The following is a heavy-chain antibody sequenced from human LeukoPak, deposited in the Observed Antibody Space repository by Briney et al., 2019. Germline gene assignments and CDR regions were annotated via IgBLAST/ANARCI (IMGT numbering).Heavy chain of an antibody. CDR1: DXSISSSSYY. Sequence: NPSETLSLTCTVSDXSISSSSYYWAWIRQPPGKGLEWIGNIYYNGDTYYNPSLKSRVTISVDTSKNQFSVKLTSVTAADTAVFYCARRSMVRGVFQAFDMWVQGTMVTVSS. D-gene: IGHD3-10*01. CDR3: ARRSMVRGVFQAFDM. CDR2: IYYNGDT. J-gene: IGHJ3*02. V-gene: IGHV4-39*01.